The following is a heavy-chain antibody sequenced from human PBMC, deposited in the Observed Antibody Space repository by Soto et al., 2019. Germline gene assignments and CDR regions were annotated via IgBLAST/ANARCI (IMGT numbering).Heavy chain of an antibody. CDR3: ARVGVGIGNHFDS. CDR1: NGSISGYY. J-gene: IGHJ4*02. V-gene: IGHV4-59*01. CDR2: IYYSGIA. Sequence: SETLSLTCTVSNGSISGYYWTWIRQPPGKGLEWIGYIYYSGIARYNPSLESRVTLSVDASKNQLSLRLNSVAAADTAVYHCARVGVGIGNHFDSWGQGTLVTVSS. D-gene: IGHD1-26*01.